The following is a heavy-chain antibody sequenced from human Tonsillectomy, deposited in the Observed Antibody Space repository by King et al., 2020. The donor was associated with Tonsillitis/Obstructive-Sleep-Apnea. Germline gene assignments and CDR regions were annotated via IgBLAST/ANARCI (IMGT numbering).Heavy chain of an antibody. CDR1: GFTFSSYW. Sequence: VQLVESGGGLDQPGGSLRLSCAASGFTFSSYWMSWVRQAPGKGLEWVANIKQDGSEKYYVDSVKGRFTISRDNAKNSLYLQMNSLTAEDTAVYYCARGAKYYDFWSGYSDFWGQGTLVTVSS. D-gene: IGHD3-3*01. CDR2: IKQDGSEK. V-gene: IGHV3-7*03. J-gene: IGHJ4*02. CDR3: ARGAKYYDFWSGYSDF.